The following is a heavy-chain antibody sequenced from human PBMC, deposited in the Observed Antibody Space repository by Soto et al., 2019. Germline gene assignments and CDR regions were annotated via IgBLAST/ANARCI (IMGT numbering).Heavy chain of an antibody. CDR3: AFDRAYCSSTSCYRGYYYYYGMDV. CDR2: ISGSGGST. J-gene: IGHJ6*02. D-gene: IGHD2-2*01. Sequence: QPGGSLRLSCAASGFTFSSYAMSWVRQAPGKGLEWVSAISGSGGSTYYADSVKGRFTISRDNSKNTLYLQMNSLRAEDTAVYYCAFDRAYCSSTSCYRGYYYYYGMDVWGQGTTVTVSS. V-gene: IGHV3-23*01. CDR1: GFTFSSYA.